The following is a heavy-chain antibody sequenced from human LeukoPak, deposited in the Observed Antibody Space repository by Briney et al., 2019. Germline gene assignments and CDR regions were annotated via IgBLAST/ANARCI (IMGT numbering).Heavy chain of an antibody. D-gene: IGHD6-19*01. CDR2: IYYSGST. Sequence: SETLSLTCTVSGGSISSYYWSWIRQPPGKGLEWIGYIYYSGSTNYNPSLKSRVTIYLDTSKSQFSLKLRSVTAADTAVYYCASIYSSGYYPIGYCGQGTLVTVSS. V-gene: IGHV4-59*01. J-gene: IGHJ4*02. CDR3: ASIYSSGYYPIGY. CDR1: GGSISSYY.